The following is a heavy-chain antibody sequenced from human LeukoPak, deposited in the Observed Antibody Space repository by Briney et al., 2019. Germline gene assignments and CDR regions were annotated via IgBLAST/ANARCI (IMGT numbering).Heavy chain of an antibody. V-gene: IGHV3-23*01. Sequence: TGGSLRLSCAASGFAFSFYAMSWLRQAPGKGLEWVSSISGSGGSTYYADSVEGRFTISRDNSKNTLYMQMNSLRAEDTALYYCAKGDCSGGSCYSFDYWGQGTLVTVSS. J-gene: IGHJ4*02. CDR2: ISGSGGST. CDR3: AKGDCSGGSCYSFDY. D-gene: IGHD2-15*01. CDR1: GFAFSFYA.